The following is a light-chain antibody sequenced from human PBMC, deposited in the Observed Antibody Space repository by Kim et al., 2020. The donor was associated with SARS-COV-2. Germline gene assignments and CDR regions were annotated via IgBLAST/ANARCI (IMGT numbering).Light chain of an antibody. Sequence: VAPGERATLSCRASQSGSSNLAWYQQKPGQAPRLLIYGASTRPTGIPARCSGSGSGTEFTLTISSLQSEDFAVYYCQQYTNWPLTFGGGTKVDIK. V-gene: IGKV3-15*01. J-gene: IGKJ4*01. CDR1: QSGSSN. CDR3: QQYTNWPLT. CDR2: GAS.